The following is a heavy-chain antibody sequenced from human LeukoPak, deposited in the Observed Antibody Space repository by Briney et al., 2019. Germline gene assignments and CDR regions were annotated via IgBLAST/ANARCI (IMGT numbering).Heavy chain of an antibody. Sequence: SETLSLTCTVSGGSISSYYWSWIRQPPGKGLEWIGYIYYSGSTNYNPSLKSRVTISVDTSENQFSLKLSSVTAADTAVYYCARAVRIAVAGDMVRGEYYFDYWGQGTLVTVSS. J-gene: IGHJ4*02. CDR1: GGSISSYY. CDR2: IYYSGST. D-gene: IGHD6-19*01. CDR3: ARAVRIAVAGDMVRGEYYFDY. V-gene: IGHV4-59*01.